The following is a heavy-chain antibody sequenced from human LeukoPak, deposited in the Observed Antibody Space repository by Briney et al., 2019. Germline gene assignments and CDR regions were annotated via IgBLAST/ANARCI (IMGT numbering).Heavy chain of an antibody. V-gene: IGHV4-38-2*02. CDR2: IYYSGST. Sequence: SETLSLTCTVSGYSISSSYYWGWIRPPPGKGLEWIGSIYYSGSTYYNPSLKSRVTISVDTSKNQFSLKLSSVTAADTAVYYCARFGELDYWGQGTLVTVSS. CDR1: GYSISSSYY. CDR3: ARFGELDY. D-gene: IGHD3-10*01. J-gene: IGHJ4*02.